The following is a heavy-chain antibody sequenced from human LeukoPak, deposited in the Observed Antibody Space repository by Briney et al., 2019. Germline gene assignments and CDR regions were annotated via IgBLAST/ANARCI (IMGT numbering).Heavy chain of an antibody. CDR1: GYSFSTYA. Sequence: ASAKVSCTASGYSFSTYAISWVRQAPGQGLEWIGWISVFNGDTKYGQRFQGRVTMTTDASSNTAYMDLRSLRSDDTAVYYCARARSIVVVPAAPLDYWGQGTPVIVSS. CDR3: ARARSIVVVPAAPLDY. D-gene: IGHD2-2*01. J-gene: IGHJ4*02. CDR2: ISVFNGDT. V-gene: IGHV1-18*01.